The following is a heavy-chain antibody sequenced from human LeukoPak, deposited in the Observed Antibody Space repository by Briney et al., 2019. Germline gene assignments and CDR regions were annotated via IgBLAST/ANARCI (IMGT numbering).Heavy chain of an antibody. CDR1: GGSISSGGYY. CDR2: IYYSGST. Sequence: SETLSLTCTVSGGSISSGGYYWSWIRQHPGKGLEWIGYIYYSGSTYYNPSLKSRVTISVDTSKNQFSLKLSSVTAADTAVYYCARSRIVGATTGYFQHWGQGPLVTVSS. J-gene: IGHJ1*01. CDR3: ARSRIVGATTGYFQH. D-gene: IGHD1-26*01. V-gene: IGHV4-31*03.